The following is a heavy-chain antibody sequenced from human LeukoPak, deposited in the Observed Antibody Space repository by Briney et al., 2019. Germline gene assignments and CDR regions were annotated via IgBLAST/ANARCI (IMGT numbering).Heavy chain of an antibody. CDR1: GGSFSGYY. Sequence: SETLSLTCAVYGGSFSGYYWSWIRQPPGKGLEWIGEINHSGSTNYNPSLKSRVTISVDTSKKQFSLKLSSVTAADTAVYYCARRGPYYYGSGSYSVNNWFDPWGQGTLVTVSS. V-gene: IGHV4-34*01. CDR3: ARRGPYYYGSGSYSVNNWFDP. J-gene: IGHJ5*02. D-gene: IGHD3-10*01. CDR2: INHSGST.